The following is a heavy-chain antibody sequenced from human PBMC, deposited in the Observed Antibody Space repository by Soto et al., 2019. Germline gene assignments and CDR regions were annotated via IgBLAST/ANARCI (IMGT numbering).Heavy chain of an antibody. CDR1: GYTFTSYG. Sequence: ASVKVSCKASGYTFTSYGISWVRQAPGQGLERMGWISAYNGNTNYAQKLQGRVTMTTDTSTSTAYMELRSLRSDDTDVYDCARRSDVAFDIWGQGTMVTVSS. CDR2: ISAYNGNT. D-gene: IGHD3-10*01. V-gene: IGHV1-18*01. CDR3: ARRSDVAFDI. J-gene: IGHJ3*02.